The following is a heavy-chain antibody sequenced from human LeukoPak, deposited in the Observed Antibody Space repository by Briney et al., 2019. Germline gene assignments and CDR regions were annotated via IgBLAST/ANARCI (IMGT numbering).Heavy chain of an antibody. CDR2: IRYDGSNK. CDR3: GKGSSIESGWVPFDY. CDR1: GFTFSSYG. J-gene: IGHJ4*02. Sequence: GGSLRLSCAASGFTFSSYGIHWVRQAPGKGLEWVAFIRYDGSNKYYADSVKGRLTISRDNSKNTVYLQMNSLRVEDTAVCYCGKGSSIESGWVPFDYWGQGTLVVVSS. D-gene: IGHD6-19*01. V-gene: IGHV3-30*02.